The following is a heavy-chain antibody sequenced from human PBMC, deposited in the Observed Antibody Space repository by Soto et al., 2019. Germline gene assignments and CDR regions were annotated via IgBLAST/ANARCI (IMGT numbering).Heavy chain of an antibody. J-gene: IGHJ6*02. V-gene: IGHV1-8*01. CDR1: GYTFTSYD. CDR2: MNPNSGNT. CDR3: ARVLVVVVAATRYYYGMDV. Sequence: EASVKVSCKASGYTFTSYDINWVRQATGQGLEWMGWMNPNSGNTGYAQKFQGRVTMTRNTSISTAYMELSSLRSEDTAVYYCARVLVVVVAATRYYYGMDVWGQGTTVTVSS. D-gene: IGHD2-15*01.